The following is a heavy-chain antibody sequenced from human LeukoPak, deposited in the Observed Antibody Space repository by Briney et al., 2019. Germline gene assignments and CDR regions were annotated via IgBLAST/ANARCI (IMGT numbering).Heavy chain of an antibody. CDR2: ISYDGSNK. Sequence: GGSLRLSCAASGFTFSSYGMHWVRQAPGKGLECVAVISYDGSNKYYADSVKGRFTISRDNSKNTLYLQMNSLRAEDTAVYYCAKVSDYYDSSGYLPAGYYGMDVWGQGTTVTISS. J-gene: IGHJ6*02. CDR1: GFTFSSYG. CDR3: AKVSDYYDSSGYLPAGYYGMDV. D-gene: IGHD3-22*01. V-gene: IGHV3-30*18.